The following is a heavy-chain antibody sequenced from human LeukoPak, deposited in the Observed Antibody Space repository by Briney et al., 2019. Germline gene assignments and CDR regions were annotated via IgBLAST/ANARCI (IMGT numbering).Heavy chain of an antibody. Sequence: SETLSLTCTVSGGSTSFYYWSWIRQPPGRGLEWIGYIYYSGNTNYNPSLKSPVSISIDTSKNQFSLKLNSVTAADTAVYYCARGPTRYYFDYWGQGILVTVSS. V-gene: IGHV4-59*01. J-gene: IGHJ4*02. CDR2: IYYSGNT. CDR3: ARGPTRYYFDY. CDR1: GGSTSFYY. D-gene: IGHD1/OR15-1a*01.